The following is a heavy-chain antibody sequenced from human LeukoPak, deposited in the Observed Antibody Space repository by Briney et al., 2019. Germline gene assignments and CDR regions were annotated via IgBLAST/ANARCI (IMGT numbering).Heavy chain of an antibody. J-gene: IGHJ5*02. V-gene: IGHV3-23*01. D-gene: IGHD1-14*01. CDR1: GVTVSSNY. CDR2: ISGSGGST. Sequence: GGSLRLSCAASGVTVSSNYMSWVRQAPGKGLEWVSAISGSGGSTYYADSVKGRFTISRDNSKNTLYLQMNSLRAEDTAVYYCAKQNLYNWFDPWGQGTLVTASS. CDR3: AKQNLYNWFDP.